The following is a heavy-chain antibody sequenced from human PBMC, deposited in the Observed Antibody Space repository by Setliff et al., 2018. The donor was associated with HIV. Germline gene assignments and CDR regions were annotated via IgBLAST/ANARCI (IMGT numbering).Heavy chain of an antibody. D-gene: IGHD4-17*01. Sequence: PSETLSLTCTVSGDSISNYYWSWVRQPPGKGLEWIGYIYNSASTDYNPSLKSRVTISVDTSKNQFSLRLSSVTAADTALYFCARGFDHGDYEESGYVFYYMDVWGKGTTVTVSS. CDR3: ARGFDHGDYEESGYVFYYMDV. V-gene: IGHV4-4*09. CDR1: GDSISNYY. CDR2: IYNSAST. J-gene: IGHJ6*03.